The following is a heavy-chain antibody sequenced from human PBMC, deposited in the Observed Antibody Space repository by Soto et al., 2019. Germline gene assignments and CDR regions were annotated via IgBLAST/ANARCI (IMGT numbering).Heavy chain of an antibody. D-gene: IGHD6-13*01. J-gene: IGHJ6*03. CDR1: GGSFSGYY. Sequence: SETLSLTCAVYGGSFSGYYWSWIRQPPGKGLEWIGEINHSGSTNYNPSLKSRVTISVDTSKNQFSLKLSSVTAADTAVYYCARTEQQLTLGGRYYYYMDVWGKGTTVTVSS. CDR2: INHSGST. V-gene: IGHV4-34*01. CDR3: ARTEQQLTLGGRYYYYMDV.